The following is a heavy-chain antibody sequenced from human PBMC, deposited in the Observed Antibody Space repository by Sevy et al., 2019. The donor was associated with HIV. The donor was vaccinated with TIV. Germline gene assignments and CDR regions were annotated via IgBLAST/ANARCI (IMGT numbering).Heavy chain of an antibody. Sequence: SETLSLTCAVSGYSIISGHYWGWIRQPPGKGLEWIGNIYHSGSTYYNPSLKSRVTISLDTSKNQFSLRLSSVTAADTAVYYCARGVRSVGAPNFDYWGQGTLVTVSS. CDR2: IYHSGST. V-gene: IGHV4-38-2*01. CDR3: ARGVRSVGAPNFDY. J-gene: IGHJ4*02. D-gene: IGHD2-21*01. CDR1: GYSIISGHY.